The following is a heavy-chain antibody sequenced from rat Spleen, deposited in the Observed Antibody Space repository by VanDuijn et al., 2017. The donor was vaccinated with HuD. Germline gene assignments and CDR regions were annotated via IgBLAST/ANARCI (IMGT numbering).Heavy chain of an antibody. CDR3: ARHPTYYGFDGDWFAY. CDR1: GFTFSAYW. D-gene: IGHD1-9*01. J-gene: IGHJ3*01. CDR2: ISSEGRSS. Sequence: EVQLVETGGGLVQPGKSLKLSCVASGFTFSAYWMYWVRQAPTKGLEWVATISSEGRSSYYRDSVKGRFTISRDNAKSTLYLQMNSLRSDDTATYYCARHPTYYGFDGDWFAYWGQGTLVTVSS. V-gene: IGHV5-29*01.